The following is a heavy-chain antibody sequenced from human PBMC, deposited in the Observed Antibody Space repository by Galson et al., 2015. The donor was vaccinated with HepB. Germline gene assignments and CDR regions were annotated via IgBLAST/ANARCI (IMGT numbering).Heavy chain of an antibody. D-gene: IGHD6-19*01. Sequence: SEPLSLTCTVSGGSISSSSYYWGWIRQPPGKGLEWIGSIYYSGSTYYNPSLKSRVTISVDTSKNQFSLKLSSVTAADTAVYYCARSEYSSGWEAFDIWGQGTMVTVSS. CDR3: ARSEYSSGWEAFDI. V-gene: IGHV4-39*07. CDR2: IYYSGST. J-gene: IGHJ3*02. CDR1: GGSISSSSYY.